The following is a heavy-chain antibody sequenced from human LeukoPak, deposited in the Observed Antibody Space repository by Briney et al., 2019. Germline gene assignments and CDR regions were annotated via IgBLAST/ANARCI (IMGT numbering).Heavy chain of an antibody. D-gene: IGHD3-22*01. V-gene: IGHV3-23*01. Sequence: GGSLRLSCEASGITFNKYRIHWVRQAPGKGLEWVSAISGSGGSTYYADSVKGRFTISRDNSKNTLYLQMNSLRAEDTAVYYCAKDVAYYYDSSGDYYFDYWGQGTLVTVSS. CDR3: AKDVAYYYDSSGDYYFDY. CDR2: ISGSGGST. J-gene: IGHJ4*02. CDR1: GITFNKYR.